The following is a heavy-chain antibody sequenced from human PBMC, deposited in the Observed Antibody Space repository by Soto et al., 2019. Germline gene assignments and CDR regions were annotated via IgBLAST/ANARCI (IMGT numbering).Heavy chain of an antibody. J-gene: IGHJ3*02. Sequence: GGSLRLSCAASGFTVSSNYMSWVRQAPGKGLEWVSVIYSGGRTYYADSVKGRFTISRDNSKNTLYLQMNSLRAEDTAVYYCARSTYYYDSSGYAFDIWGQGTMVTVSS. V-gene: IGHV3-53*01. CDR1: GFTVSSNY. CDR3: ARSTYYYDSSGYAFDI. D-gene: IGHD3-22*01. CDR2: IYSGGRT.